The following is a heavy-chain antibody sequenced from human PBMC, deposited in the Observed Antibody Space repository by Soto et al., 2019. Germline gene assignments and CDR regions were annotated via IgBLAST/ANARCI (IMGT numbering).Heavy chain of an antibody. Sequence: QVQLVQSGAEVKKPGSSVKVSCKASGGTFSSYAISWVRQAPGQGLEWMGGIIPIVGTANYAQKFHGRVTIPADASARTAYMELSSLRSEDTAVYYCASSVAKYYSYGMDVWGQGTTVTVSS. V-gene: IGHV1-69*12. D-gene: IGHD5-12*01. CDR3: ASSVAKYYSYGMDV. CDR2: IIPIVGTA. J-gene: IGHJ6*02. CDR1: GGTFSSYA.